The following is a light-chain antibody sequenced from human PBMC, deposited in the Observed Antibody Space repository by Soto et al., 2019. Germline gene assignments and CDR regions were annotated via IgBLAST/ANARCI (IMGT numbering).Light chain of an antibody. Sequence: EFVLTQSPGTLSLSPGDTATLSCRASQKTSDTYLGWYQQKCGQAPRLLIYAASSRATGIPDRFSGSGSGTDFTLTISRLEPEDFAVYYCQQYGSSPVFGQWTKVDIK. CDR2: AAS. CDR1: QKTSDTY. V-gene: IGKV3-20*01. J-gene: IGKJ1*01. CDR3: QQYGSSPV.